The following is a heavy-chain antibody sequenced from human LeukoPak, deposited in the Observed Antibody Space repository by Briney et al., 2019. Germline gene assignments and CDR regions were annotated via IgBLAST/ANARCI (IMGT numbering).Heavy chain of an antibody. J-gene: IGHJ4*02. D-gene: IGHD1-26*01. V-gene: IGHV4-59*01. CDR3: ARVGVGALDY. Sequence: SETLSLTCTVSGGSISSYYWSWIQQPPGKGLEWIGYIYYSGSTNYNPSLKSRVTISVDTSKNQFSLKLSSVTAADTAVYYCARVGVGALDYWGQGTLVTVSS. CDR1: GGSISSYY. CDR2: IYYSGST.